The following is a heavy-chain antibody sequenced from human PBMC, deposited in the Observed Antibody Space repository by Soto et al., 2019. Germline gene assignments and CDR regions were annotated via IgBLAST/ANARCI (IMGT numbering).Heavy chain of an antibody. CDR2: IYSGGST. V-gene: IGHV3-66*01. CDR3: ARDQVGAATEYFQH. D-gene: IGHD1-26*01. J-gene: IGHJ1*01. CDR1: GFTVSSNY. Sequence: EVQLVESGGGSVQPGGSLRLSCAASGFTVSSNYMSWVRQAPGKGLEWVSVIYSGGSTYYADSVKGRFTIPRDNSKTTLYLQLNSLRAEDTAVYYCARDQVGAATEYFQHWGQGTRVTVSS.